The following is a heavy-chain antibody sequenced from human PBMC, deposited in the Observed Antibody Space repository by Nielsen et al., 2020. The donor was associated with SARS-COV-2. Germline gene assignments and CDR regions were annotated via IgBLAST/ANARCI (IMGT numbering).Heavy chain of an antibody. CDR2: IYYSGST. D-gene: IGHD6-6*01. CDR3: ARGPYSSSSPFDY. CDR1: GGSISNISYY. Sequence: SETLSLTCTVSGGSISNISYYWGWIRQPPGKGLEWIGSIYYSGSTYNNPSLQSRVTISVDTSKNQFSLKLSSVTAADTAVYYCARGPYSSSSPFDYWGQGTLVTVSS. V-gene: IGHV4-39*01. J-gene: IGHJ4*02.